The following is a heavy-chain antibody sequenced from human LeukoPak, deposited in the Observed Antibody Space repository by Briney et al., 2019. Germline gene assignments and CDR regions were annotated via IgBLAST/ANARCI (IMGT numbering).Heavy chain of an antibody. CDR2: IWYHGGNE. CDR3: ARDVDTTSHLNWFDP. Sequence: GGSLRLSCAASGFSFTSYGMHWVRQAPGKGLEWVAVIWYHGGNENYADSVKGRFTIYRYTSKNTLYLQMNSLRAEDTAMYYCARDVDTTSHLNWFDPWGQGTLVTVSS. D-gene: IGHD2/OR15-2a*01. V-gene: IGHV3-33*01. CDR1: GFSFTSYG. J-gene: IGHJ5*02.